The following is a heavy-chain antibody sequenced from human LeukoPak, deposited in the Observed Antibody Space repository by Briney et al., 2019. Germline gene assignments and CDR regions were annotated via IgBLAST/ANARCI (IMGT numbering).Heavy chain of an antibody. CDR2: IGSKPYGGTT. CDR3: TRGDTPDY. CDR1: GFTFGDYA. Sequence: GGSLRLSCTASGFTFGDYAMSWVRHAPGKGLEWVGFIGSKPYGGTTEYAASVKGRFTISRDDSKSIAYLQMNRLKTEDTAVYYCTRGDTPDYCGWGTLVTVSA. D-gene: IGHD5-18*01. V-gene: IGHV3-49*04. J-gene: IGHJ4*02.